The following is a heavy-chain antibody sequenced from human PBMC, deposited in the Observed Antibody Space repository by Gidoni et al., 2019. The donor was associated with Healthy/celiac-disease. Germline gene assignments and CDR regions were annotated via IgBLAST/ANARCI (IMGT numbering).Heavy chain of an antibody. Sequence: EVQLVEFGGGLVQPGRALRLDCTAYGFTFGDYAVGWFRQAPGKGLEWVGFIRSKAYGGTTGYAASVKGRFTISRDDSKSIAYLQMNILKTEDTAVYYCTRVPELLWFGERANLNDYWGQGTLVTVSS. V-gene: IGHV3-49*03. CDR2: IRSKAYGGTT. D-gene: IGHD3-10*01. CDR1: GFTFGDYA. J-gene: IGHJ4*02. CDR3: TRVPELLWFGERANLNDY.